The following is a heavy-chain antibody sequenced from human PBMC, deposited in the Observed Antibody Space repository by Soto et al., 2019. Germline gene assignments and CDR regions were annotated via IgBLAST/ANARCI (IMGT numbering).Heavy chain of an antibody. D-gene: IGHD3-22*01. J-gene: IGHJ6*02. CDR3: ARGVTQLEFGASSGYSTVWGMDV. V-gene: IGHV4-34*01. Sequence: SETLSLTCAVYGGSFSGYYWSWIRQPPGKGLEWIGEINHSGSTNYNPSLKSRVTISVDTSKNRFSLKLSSVTAADTAVYYCARGVTQLEFGASSGYSTVWGMDVWGQGTTVTVSS. CDR1: GGSFSGYY. CDR2: INHSGST.